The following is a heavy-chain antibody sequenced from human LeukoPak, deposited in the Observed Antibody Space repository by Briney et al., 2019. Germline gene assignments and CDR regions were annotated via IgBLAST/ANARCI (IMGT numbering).Heavy chain of an antibody. Sequence: PGRSLRLSCAASGFTFEDYSMHWVRQPPGKGPEWVATIKQDGSEKYYVDSVKGRFTISRDNAKNSLFLQMNSLRVEDTAVYYCARDGRIVVVPSVWGQGILVTVSS. CDR2: IKQDGSEK. J-gene: IGHJ4*02. CDR1: GFTFEDYS. V-gene: IGHV3-7*01. CDR3: ARDGRIVVVPSV. D-gene: IGHD2-2*01.